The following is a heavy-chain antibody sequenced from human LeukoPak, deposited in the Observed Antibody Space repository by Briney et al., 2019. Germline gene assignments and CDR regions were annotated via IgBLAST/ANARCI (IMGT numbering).Heavy chain of an antibody. D-gene: IGHD6-19*01. CDR3: AKDPGIAVAGRPDY. CDR1: GFTFTTYW. Sequence: GGSLRLSCAASGFTFTTYWMSWVRQLPGKGLEWVANINQDGTEKYYVDSVKGRFTISRDNAKNSLYLQMNSLRAEDTAVYYCAKDPGIAVAGRPDYWGQGTLVTVSS. CDR2: INQDGTEK. J-gene: IGHJ4*02. V-gene: IGHV3-7*03.